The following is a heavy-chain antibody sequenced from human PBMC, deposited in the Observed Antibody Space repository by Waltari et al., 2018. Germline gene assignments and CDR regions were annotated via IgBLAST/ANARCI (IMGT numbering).Heavy chain of an antibody. CDR3: ARDLDSSSTYFDY. V-gene: IGHV4-39*07. J-gene: IGHJ4*02. CDR1: GGSISSSSYY. CDR2: IYYSGST. Sequence: QLQLQESGPGLVKPSETLSLTCTVSGGSISSSSYYWGWIRQPPGKGLEWIGSIYYSGSTYYNPSLKSRVTISVDTSKNQFSLKLSSVTAADTAVYYCARDLDSSSTYFDYWGQGTLVTVSS. D-gene: IGHD6-6*01.